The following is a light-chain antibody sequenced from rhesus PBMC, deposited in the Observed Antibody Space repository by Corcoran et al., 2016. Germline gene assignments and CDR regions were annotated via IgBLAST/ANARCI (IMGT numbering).Light chain of an antibody. CDR3: QQGYNTPWT. V-gene: IGKV1-18*01. CDR2: AAS. J-gene: IGKJ1*01. CDR1: QGISSW. Sequence: DIQMTQSPSSLSASVGDKVTLTCRASQGISSWLAWYQQKPGKAPKLLIYAASSLQSGVPSRFSGSGSGTDYTLTISSLQPEDFATYSFQQGYNTPWTFGQGTKVDIK.